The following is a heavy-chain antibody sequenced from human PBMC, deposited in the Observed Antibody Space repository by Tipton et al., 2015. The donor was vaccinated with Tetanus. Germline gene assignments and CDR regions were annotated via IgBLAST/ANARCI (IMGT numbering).Heavy chain of an antibody. CDR3: GKQNGGRWVVDH. CDR1: GFTSESHY. D-gene: IGHD4-23*01. Sequence: SPRLSCAASGFTSESHYMHWVRQTPGKGLVWISRINPDGRRTNYADSVKGRFTISRDHAKNTVYLQMNSLSADDTAVYYCGKQNGGRWVVDHWGQGTLVTVSS. CDR2: INPDGRRT. J-gene: IGHJ4*02. V-gene: IGHV3-74*01.